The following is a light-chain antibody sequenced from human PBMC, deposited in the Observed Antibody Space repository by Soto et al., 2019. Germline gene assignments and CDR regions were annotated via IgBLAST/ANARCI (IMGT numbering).Light chain of an antibody. J-gene: IGKJ5*01. CDR2: GAS. CDR3: QNYGGSPLVT. CDR1: QSVSSSY. Sequence: EIVLTQSPGTLSLSPGERATLSCRASQSVSSSYLAWYQQKPGQAPRLLIYGASSRATGIPDRFSGSGSGTYFTLTISRLEPEDFAVYFCQNYGGSPLVTFGQGTRLEIK. V-gene: IGKV3-20*01.